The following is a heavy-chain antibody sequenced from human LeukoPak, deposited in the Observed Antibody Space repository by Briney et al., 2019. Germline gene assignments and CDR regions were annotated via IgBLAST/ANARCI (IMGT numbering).Heavy chain of an antibody. CDR3: ARDLHYYGSGSTPHGAYYFDY. D-gene: IGHD3-10*01. Sequence: SGTLSLTCAVSGGSISSSNWWSWVRQPPGKGLEWIGEIYHSGSTNYNPSLKSRVTISVDKSKNQFSLKLSSVTAADTAVYYCARDLHYYGSGSTPHGAYYFDYWGQGTLVTVSS. J-gene: IGHJ4*02. CDR1: GGSISSSNW. V-gene: IGHV4-4*02. CDR2: IYHSGST.